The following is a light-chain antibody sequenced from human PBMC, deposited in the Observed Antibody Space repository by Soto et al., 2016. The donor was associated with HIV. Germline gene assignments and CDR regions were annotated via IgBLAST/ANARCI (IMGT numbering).Light chain of an antibody. CDR1: KLGNKY. CDR2: QDN. V-gene: IGLV3-1*01. Sequence: SYDLTQPPSVSVSPGQTASITCSGNKLGNKYACWYQQKPGQSPVLVMYQDNMRPSGIPERFSGSDSGNTATLTISGTQSMDEADYFCQAWDSGIAVFGGGTKLTVL. CDR3: QAWDSGIAV. J-gene: IGLJ2*01.